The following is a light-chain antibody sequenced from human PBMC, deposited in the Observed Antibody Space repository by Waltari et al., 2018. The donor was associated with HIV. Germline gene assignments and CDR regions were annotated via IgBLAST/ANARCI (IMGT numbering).Light chain of an antibody. J-gene: IGKJ1*01. V-gene: IGKV1-27*01. CDR1: QGITNY. CDR2: AAS. Sequence: DIQMTQSPSSLSASVGDRVTIPSRATQGITNYLAWYQQIPAKVPKLLIYAASTLHSGVPPRFISSGFGTDFTLTISSLQPEDVATYYCQEYDSAPWTFGQGTKVEVK. CDR3: QEYDSAPWT.